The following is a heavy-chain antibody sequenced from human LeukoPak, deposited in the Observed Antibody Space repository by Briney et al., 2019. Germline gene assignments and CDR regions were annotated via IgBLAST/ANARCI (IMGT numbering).Heavy chain of an antibody. Sequence: PGGSLRLSCAASGFTFSNAWMSWVRQAPGKGLEWVGRIKSKTDGGTTDYAAPVKGRFTISRDDSKNTLYLQMNSLKTEDAAVYYCTTGDDILTGYVFDYWGEGTLVTVSS. J-gene: IGHJ4*02. CDR1: GFTFSNAW. D-gene: IGHD3-9*01. V-gene: IGHV3-15*01. CDR2: IKSKTDGGTT. CDR3: TTGDDILTGYVFDY.